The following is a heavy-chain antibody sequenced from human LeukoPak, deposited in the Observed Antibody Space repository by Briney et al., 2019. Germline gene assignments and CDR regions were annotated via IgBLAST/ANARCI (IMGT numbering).Heavy chain of an antibody. J-gene: IGHJ6*03. D-gene: IGHD6-13*01. CDR1: GFSFSYYG. Sequence: GGSLRLSCAASGFSFSYYGMHWVRQAPGKGLEWVAFIRYDGSDKYYADSVKGRFTISRDSAKNSLYLQMNSLRAEDTAVYYCARDSLSRPGYSSSWYYYYYYYYMDVWGKGTTVTVSS. CDR2: IRYDGSDK. V-gene: IGHV3-30*02. CDR3: ARDSLSRPGYSSSWYYYYYYYYMDV.